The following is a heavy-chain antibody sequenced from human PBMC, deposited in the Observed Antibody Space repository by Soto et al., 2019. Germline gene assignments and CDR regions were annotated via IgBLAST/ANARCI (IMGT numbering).Heavy chain of an antibody. CDR3: AKAGGYCSTVSCFQAS. V-gene: IGHV3-23*01. CDR2: ISGSGSET. CDR1: GFTFSNYA. Sequence: GGSLRLSCAASGFTFSNYAMNWVRQTPGKGLEWVSVISGSGSETYYADSVKGRFTISRDNSNNTLFLQMNSLRGEDTAVYYCAKAGGYCSTVSCFQASWGQGTLVTVSS. D-gene: IGHD2-2*01. J-gene: IGHJ5*02.